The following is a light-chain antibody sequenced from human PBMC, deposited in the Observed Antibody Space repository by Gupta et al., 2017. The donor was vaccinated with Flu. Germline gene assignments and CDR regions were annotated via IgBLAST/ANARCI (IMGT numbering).Light chain of an antibody. V-gene: IGKV3-20*01. CDR2: GAS. CDR1: QSLGNSEY. Sequence: EILLTQSPGTLSLSPGDGATLSCRASQSLGNSEYIAWYQQKPGQAPRLLIYGASRRATGTPDTFSGSGSGTDFTLTISRLEPEDFAVYYCQQYSRPPYTFGQGTKVDVK. CDR3: QQYSRPPYT. J-gene: IGKJ2*01.